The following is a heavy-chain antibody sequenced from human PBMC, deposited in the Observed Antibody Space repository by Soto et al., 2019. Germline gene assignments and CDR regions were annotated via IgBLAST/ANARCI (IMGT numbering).Heavy chain of an antibody. CDR3: ARLQSQYYYYYGMDV. V-gene: IGHV4-39*01. D-gene: IGHD4-4*01. Sequence: SETLSLTCTVSGGSISSSSYYWGWIRQPPGKGLEWIGSIYYSGSTYYNPSLKSRVTISVDTSKNQFSLKLSSVTAADTAVYYCARLQSQYYYYYGMDVWGQGTTVTVSS. CDR1: GGSISSSSYY. CDR2: IYYSGST. J-gene: IGHJ6*02.